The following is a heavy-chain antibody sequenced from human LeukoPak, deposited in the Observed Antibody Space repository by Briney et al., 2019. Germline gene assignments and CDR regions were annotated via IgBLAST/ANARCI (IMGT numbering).Heavy chain of an antibody. CDR2: TNPNSGNT. V-gene: IGHV1-8*01. CDR3: ARGLSFGELSYDAFDI. Sequence: ASVKVSCKASGYTFTSYDINWVRQATGQGLEWMGWTNPNSGNTGYAQKFQGRVTMTRNTSISTAYMELSSLRSEDTAVYYCARGLSFGELSYDAFDIWGQGTMVTVSS. D-gene: IGHD3-10*01. CDR1: GYTFTSYD. J-gene: IGHJ3*02.